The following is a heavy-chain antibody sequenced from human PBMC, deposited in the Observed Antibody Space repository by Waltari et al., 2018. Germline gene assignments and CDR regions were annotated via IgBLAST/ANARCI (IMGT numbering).Heavy chain of an antibody. CDR2: IYYSGST. Sequence: QVQLQESGPGLVKPSETLSLTCTVSGGSISSYYWSWIRQPPGKGLEWIGYIYYSGSTNYNPSLKSRVTISGDTSKSQFSLKLSSVTAADTSMYYCVRHARTTSGGKHFDHWGQGMLVTVSP. CDR3: VRHARTTSGGKHFDH. D-gene: IGHD2-15*01. J-gene: IGHJ4*02. V-gene: IGHV4-59*08. CDR1: GGSISSYY.